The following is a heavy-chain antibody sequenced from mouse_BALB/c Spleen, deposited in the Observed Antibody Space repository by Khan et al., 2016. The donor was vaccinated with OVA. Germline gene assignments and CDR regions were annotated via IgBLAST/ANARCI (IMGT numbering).Heavy chain of an antibody. D-gene: IGHD2-2*01. Sequence: EVQLQQSGPELMKPGASVKISCKASGYSFTSYYLHWVMQSHGESLEWIGYVEPFSGDTTYNQKFKGKATLTVDKSSSTAYMNLSNLTSADSAVYYCTIHGYVALFTYWGQGTLVTVSA. CDR3: TIHGYVALFTY. CDR1: GYSFTSYY. J-gene: IGHJ3*01. CDR2: VEPFSGDT. V-gene: IGHV1-31*01.